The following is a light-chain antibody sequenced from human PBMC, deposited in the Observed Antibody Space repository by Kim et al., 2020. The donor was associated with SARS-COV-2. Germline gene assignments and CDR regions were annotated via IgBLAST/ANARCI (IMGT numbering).Light chain of an antibody. CDR1: TSNDGAGYK. V-gene: IGLV1-40*01. J-gene: IGLJ1*01. CDR2: GNT. CDR3: QTYDSNLRACV. Sequence: VTTFCRGRTSNDGAGYKVNWYQPLPGTAAKFLIYGNTDRPSGVPDRFSGTKSGTSASLAITGLQAEDEADYYCQTYDSNLRACVFGTGTKVTVL.